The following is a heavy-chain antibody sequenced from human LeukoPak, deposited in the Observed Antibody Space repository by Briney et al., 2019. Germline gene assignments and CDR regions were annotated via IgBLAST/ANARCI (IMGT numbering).Heavy chain of an antibody. Sequence: SETLSLTCTVSGGSISSGDYYWSWIRQPPGKGLEWIGYIYYSGITYYNLSLRSRFTISVDTSKNQFSLKLSSVTAADTAVYYRARRRYSSSWYFDYWGQGTLVTVSS. CDR3: ARRRYSSSWYFDY. CDR2: IYYSGIT. V-gene: IGHV4-30-4*08. J-gene: IGHJ4*02. D-gene: IGHD6-13*01. CDR1: GGSISSGDYY.